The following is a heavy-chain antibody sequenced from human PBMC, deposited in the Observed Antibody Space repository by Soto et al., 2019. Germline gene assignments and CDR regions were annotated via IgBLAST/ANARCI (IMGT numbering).Heavy chain of an antibody. CDR2: MFYSGLT. CDR1: GYSVTSSDYY. Sequence: SETLSLTCSVSGYSVTSSDYYWAWIRQPPGKGLEWIGSMFYSGLTYYNPSLKSRVTLSVDTSKNQFSVRLNSVTAADTAVYYCAPLSVSLSGPYGIHVWGQGTTVTVSS. CDR3: APLSVSLSGPYGIHV. V-gene: IGHV4-39*01. D-gene: IGHD2-15*01. J-gene: IGHJ6*02.